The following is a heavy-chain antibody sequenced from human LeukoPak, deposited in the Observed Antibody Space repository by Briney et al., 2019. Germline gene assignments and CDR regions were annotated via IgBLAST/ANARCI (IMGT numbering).Heavy chain of an antibody. CDR3: ARDPLGYCSSTSCPEDGY. D-gene: IGHD2-2*01. J-gene: IGHJ4*02. V-gene: IGHV3-11*01. CDR2: ISSSGSTI. Sequence: PGGSLRLSCAASGFTFSDYYMSWIRQAPVKGLEWVSYISSSGSTIYYADSVKGRFTISRDNAKNSLYLQMNSLRAEDTAVYYCARDPLGYCSSTSCPEDGYWGQGTLVTVSS. CDR1: GFTFSDYY.